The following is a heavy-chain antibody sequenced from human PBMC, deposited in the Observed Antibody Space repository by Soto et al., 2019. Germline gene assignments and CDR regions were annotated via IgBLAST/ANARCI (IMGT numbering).Heavy chain of an antibody. D-gene: IGHD3-3*01. CDR2: ISAYNGNT. V-gene: IGHV1-18*01. Sequence: ASVKVSCQASGYTFTSYGISWVRQAPGQGLEWMGWISAYNGNTNYAQKLQGRVTMTTDTSTSTAYMELRSLRSDDTAVYYCARDLRGVARVVTLFDYWGQGTLVTVSS. CDR3: ARDLRGVARVVTLFDY. CDR1: GYTFTSYG. J-gene: IGHJ4*02.